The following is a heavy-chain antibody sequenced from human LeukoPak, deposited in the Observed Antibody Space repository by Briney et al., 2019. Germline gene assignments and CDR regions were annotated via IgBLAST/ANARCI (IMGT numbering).Heavy chain of an antibody. V-gene: IGHV4-34*01. J-gene: IGHJ3*02. CDR1: GGSFSGYY. Sequence: SETLSLTCAVYGGSFSGYYWSWFRQPPGKGLEWIGEINHSGSTNYNPSLKSRVTISVDTSKNQFSLKLSSVTAADTAVYYCARGRHLRAFDIWGQGTMVTVSS. CDR3: ARGRHLRAFDI. CDR2: INHSGST.